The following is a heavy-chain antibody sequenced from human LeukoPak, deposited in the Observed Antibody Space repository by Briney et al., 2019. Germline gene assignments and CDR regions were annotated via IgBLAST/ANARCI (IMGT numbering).Heavy chain of an antibody. J-gene: IGHJ4*02. CDR1: GFTFSSYG. Sequence: PGGSLRLSCAASGFTFSSYGMTWVRQAPGKGLEWVSGIGTSGGSTYYADSVKGRFTISRDSSKNTLYLQMNSLTAEDTAVYYCAKTTANLDYWGQGTLVTVSS. V-gene: IGHV3-23*01. CDR3: AKTTANLDY. D-gene: IGHD4-17*01. CDR2: IGTSGGST.